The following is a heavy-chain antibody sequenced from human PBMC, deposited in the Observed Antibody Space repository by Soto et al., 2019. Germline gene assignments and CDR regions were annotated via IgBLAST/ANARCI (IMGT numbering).Heavy chain of an antibody. J-gene: IGHJ3*02. CDR2: IIPIFGTA. Sequence: QVQLVQSGAEVKKPGSSVKVSCKASGGTFSSYAISWVRQSPGQGLEWLGGIIPIFGTANYAQKFQGRVTITAAESPGTANMGLSSLRSEDTAVYYRARDSADGGSSRHGIAFDIWCQGTMVTVSS. CDR3: ARDSADGGSSRHGIAFDI. D-gene: IGHD2-15*01. V-gene: IGHV1-69*12. CDR1: GGTFSSYA.